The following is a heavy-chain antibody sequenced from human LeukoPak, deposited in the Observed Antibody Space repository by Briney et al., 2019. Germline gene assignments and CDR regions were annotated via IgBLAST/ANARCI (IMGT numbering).Heavy chain of an antibody. Sequence: PGGSLRLSCAASGFTFSSYAMHWVRQAPGKGLEWVAVISYDGSNKYYADSVKGRFTISRDNSKNTLYLQMNSLRAEDTAVYYCATESGQQLVPYFDYWGQGTLVTVSS. CDR2: ISYDGSNK. J-gene: IGHJ4*02. CDR1: GFTFSSYA. D-gene: IGHD6-13*01. V-gene: IGHV3-30-3*01. CDR3: ATESGQQLVPYFDY.